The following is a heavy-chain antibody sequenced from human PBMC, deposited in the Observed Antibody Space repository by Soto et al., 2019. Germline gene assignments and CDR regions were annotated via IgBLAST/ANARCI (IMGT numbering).Heavy chain of an antibody. Sequence: QVQLVPSGAEVKKPGASVKVSCKASGYTFTSYAMHWVRQAPGQRLEWMGWINAGNGNTKYSQKFQGRVTITRDTSASPAYMELSSLRSEDTAVYYCARTVVYYNGMDGWGQGTTVTVSS. CDR3: ARTVVYYNGMDG. CDR2: INAGNGNT. J-gene: IGHJ6*02. V-gene: IGHV1-3*01. D-gene: IGHD4-17*01. CDR1: GYTFTSYA.